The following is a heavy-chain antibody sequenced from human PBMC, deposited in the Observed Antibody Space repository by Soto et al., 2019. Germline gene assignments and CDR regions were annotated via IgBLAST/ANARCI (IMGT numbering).Heavy chain of an antibody. CDR3: ARVEGNYYDSSGYLDY. CDR1: GGTFSSYS. Sequence: SVKVSCKASGGTFSSYSISWVRQAPGQGLEWMGGIIPIFGTANYAQKFQGRVTITADESTSTAYMELSSLRSEDTAVYYCARVEGNYYDSSGYLDYWGQGTLVTVSS. D-gene: IGHD3-22*01. CDR2: IIPIFGTA. V-gene: IGHV1-69*13. J-gene: IGHJ4*02.